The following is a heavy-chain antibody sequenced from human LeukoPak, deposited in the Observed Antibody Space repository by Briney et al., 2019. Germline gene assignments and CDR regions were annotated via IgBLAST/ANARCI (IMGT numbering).Heavy chain of an antibody. CDR3: RGSPACYYIDV. J-gene: IGHJ6*03. D-gene: IGHD3-16*01. CDR2: ISHERTND. V-gene: IGHV3-30*04. CDR1: GSTFRNHA. Sequence: PGKSLRLSCAASGSTFRNHAIHCVRQAPGKGPEWVTVISHERTNDYYRDSVKGRFTISRDNSKNTVLLQMNSLSPDAADVYYCRGSPACYYIDVSGKGTTVAVSS.